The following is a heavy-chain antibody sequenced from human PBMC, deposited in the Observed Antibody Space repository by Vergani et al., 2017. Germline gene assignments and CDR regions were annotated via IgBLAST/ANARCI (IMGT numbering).Heavy chain of an antibody. D-gene: IGHD1-1*01. J-gene: IGHJ4*02. CDR2: IYPADSDT. CDR1: EYSFGNYW. Sequence: EVELVQSGPEMRKPGESLKISCKGSEYSFGNYWIGWVRQMPGKGLEWMGIIYPADSDTRYSPSFQGQVTISADKSISTAFLQWYSLKASDTALYYCARHTTCTDSWGQGTLVTVSS. CDR3: ARHTTCTDS. V-gene: IGHV5-51*01.